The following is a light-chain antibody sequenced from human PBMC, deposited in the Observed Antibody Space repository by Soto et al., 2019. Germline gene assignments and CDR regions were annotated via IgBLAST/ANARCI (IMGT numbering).Light chain of an antibody. Sequence: QSALTQPASVSGSPGQSITISCTGNSSDVGGYNYVSWYQHHPGKAPKLMIYDVSNRPSGVSNRFSGSKSANTASLTISGLQAEDEADYYCSSYTSSSPYVFGTGTKVTVL. CDR1: SSDVGGYNY. J-gene: IGLJ1*01. V-gene: IGLV2-14*03. CDR2: DVS. CDR3: SSYTSSSPYV.